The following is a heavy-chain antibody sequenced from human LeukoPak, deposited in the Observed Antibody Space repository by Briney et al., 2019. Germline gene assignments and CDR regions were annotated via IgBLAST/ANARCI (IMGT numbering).Heavy chain of an antibody. CDR3: ARTYYDFWSGYYTKDYPRYYFDY. D-gene: IGHD3-3*01. Sequence: GGSLRLSCAASGFTFSSYWMSWVRQAPGKGLEWVANIKQDGSEKYYVDSVKGRFTISRDNAQNSLYLQMNSLRAEDTAVYYCARTYYDFWSGYYTKDYPRYYFDYWGQGTLVTVSS. CDR1: GFTFSSYW. J-gene: IGHJ4*02. V-gene: IGHV3-7*01. CDR2: IKQDGSEK.